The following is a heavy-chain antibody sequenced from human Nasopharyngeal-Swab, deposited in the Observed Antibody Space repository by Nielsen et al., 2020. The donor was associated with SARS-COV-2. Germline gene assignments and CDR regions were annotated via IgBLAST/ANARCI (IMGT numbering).Heavy chain of an antibody. CDR3: AGLRYSYGYNAFDI. CDR2: INHSGST. V-gene: IGHV4-34*01. D-gene: IGHD5-18*01. J-gene: IGHJ3*02. CDR1: GGSFSGYY. Sequence: SETLSLTCAVYGGSFSGYYWSWIRQPPGKGLEWIGEINHSGSTNYNPSLKSRVTISVDTSKNRFSLKLSSVTAADTAVYYCAGLRYSYGYNAFDIWGQGTMVTVSS.